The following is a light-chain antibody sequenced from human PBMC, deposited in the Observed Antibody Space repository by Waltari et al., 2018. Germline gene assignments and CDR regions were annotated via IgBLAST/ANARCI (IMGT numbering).Light chain of an antibody. CDR1: ISNLGTNY. CDR3: ASWDDSLSVGV. J-gene: IGLJ3*02. V-gene: IGLV1-47*01. CDR2: RNK. Sequence: QSVLTQPPSASGTPGQRVTISCSGSISNLGTNYVYWYQQFPGTAPKLLIQRNKRRPAGVPDRLSGSKYGTSDSLASSGHRSEDEADYYCASWDDSLSVGVFGGGTKLTVL.